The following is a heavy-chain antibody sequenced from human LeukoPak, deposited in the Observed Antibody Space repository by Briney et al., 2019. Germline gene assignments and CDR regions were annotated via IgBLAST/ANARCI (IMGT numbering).Heavy chain of an antibody. CDR2: ISAYNGNT. CDR1: GYTFTSYG. D-gene: IGHD3/OR15-3a*01. V-gene: IGHV1-18*01. J-gene: IGHJ4*02. Sequence: ASAKVSCKASGYTFTSYGISWVRQAPGQGLEWMGWISAYNGNTNYAQKLQGRVTMTTDTSTSTAYMELRSLRSDDTAVYYCARTQDWSHIANFDYWGQGTLVTASS. CDR3: ARTQDWSHIANFDY.